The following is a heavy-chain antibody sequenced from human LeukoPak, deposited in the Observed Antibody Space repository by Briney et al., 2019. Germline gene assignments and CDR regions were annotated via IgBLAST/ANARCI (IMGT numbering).Heavy chain of an antibody. CDR3: ARVRGRFLEWLPPV. CDR1: GYTFTGYY. CDR2: INPNSGGT. V-gene: IGHV1-2*02. Sequence: GASVKVSCKASGYTFTGYYMHWMRQAPGQGLEWMGWINPNSGGTNYAQKFQGRVTMTRDTSISTAYMELSRLRSDDTAVYYCARVRGRFLEWLPPVWGQGTLVTVSS. D-gene: IGHD3-3*01. J-gene: IGHJ4*02.